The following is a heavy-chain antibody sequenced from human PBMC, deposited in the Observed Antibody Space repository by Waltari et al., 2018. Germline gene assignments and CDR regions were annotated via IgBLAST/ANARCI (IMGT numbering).Heavy chain of an antibody. V-gene: IGHV6-1*01. D-gene: IGHD1-26*01. CDR1: GDSVSSNSAT. CDR3: SRGEMGSSAFLFVS. J-gene: IGHJ4*02. Sequence: QVQLQQSGPGLLKPSQTLSLTCAISGDSVSSNSATWNWIRQSPSRGLEWLGRTYYRSKWYSDSAVSVRSRIIINPDTSQNQFSLQLISVTPEDTAVYYCSRGEMGSSAFLFVSWGQGTLVTVSS. CDR2: TYYRSKWYS.